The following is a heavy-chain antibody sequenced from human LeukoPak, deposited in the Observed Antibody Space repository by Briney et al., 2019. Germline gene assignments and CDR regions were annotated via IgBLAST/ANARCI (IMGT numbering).Heavy chain of an antibody. V-gene: IGHV3-7*01. CDR3: ARDDPYDFWSGFHGAFDI. CDR2: IKQDGSEK. J-gene: IGHJ3*02. CDR1: GFTFSSYW. D-gene: IGHD3-3*01. Sequence: GGSLRLSCAASGFTFSSYWMSWVRQAPGKGLEWVANIKQDGSEKYYVDSVKGRFTISRDNAKNSLYLQMNSLRAEDTAVYYCARDDPYDFWSGFHGAFDIWGQGTMVTVSS.